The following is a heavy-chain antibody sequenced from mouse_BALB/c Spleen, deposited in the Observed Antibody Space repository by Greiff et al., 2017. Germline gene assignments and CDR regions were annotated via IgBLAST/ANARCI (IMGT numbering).Heavy chain of an antibody. CDR2: ISSGSSTI. CDR1: GFTFTSFG. V-gene: IGHV5-17*02. D-gene: IGHD4-1*01. Sequence: EVQVVESGGGLVQPGGSLKLSCAASGFTFTSFGMHWVRQAPGKGLEWVGYISSGSSTIYYADTVKGRVTITRDNPKNTLFLQMTSLTSEDTAMYYCARAGNWDYYYAMDYWGQGTSVTVSS. J-gene: IGHJ4*01. CDR3: ARAGNWDYYYAMDY.